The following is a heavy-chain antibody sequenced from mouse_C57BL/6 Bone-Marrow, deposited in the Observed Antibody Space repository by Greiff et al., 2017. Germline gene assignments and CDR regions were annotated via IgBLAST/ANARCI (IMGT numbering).Heavy chain of an antibody. CDR1: GYTFTSYW. Sequence: VQLQQPGAELVRPGSSVKLSCKASGYTFTSYWMDWVKQRPGQGLDWIGNIYPSDSETHYNQKFKDKATLTVYKSSSTAYMQLSGLTSEDSAVYYCEGVGWFAYWGQGTLVTGTA. CDR2: IYPSDSET. J-gene: IGHJ3*01. V-gene: IGHV1-61*01. CDR3: EGVGWFAY.